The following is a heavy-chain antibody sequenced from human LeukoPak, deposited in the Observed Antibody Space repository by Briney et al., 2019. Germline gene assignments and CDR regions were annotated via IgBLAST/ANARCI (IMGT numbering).Heavy chain of an antibody. CDR3: VRDSGSRSSGLFDF. CDR1: GFTFSSYA. V-gene: IGHV3-30*04. CDR2: ISYDGSNK. J-gene: IGHJ4*02. D-gene: IGHD2-15*01. Sequence: GGSLRLSCAASGFTFSSYAMHWVRQAPGKGLEWVAVISYDGSNKYYADSVKGRFTISRDNAKNSLSLQINSLRVDDTAVYYCVRDSGSRSSGLFDFWGQGTLVTVSS.